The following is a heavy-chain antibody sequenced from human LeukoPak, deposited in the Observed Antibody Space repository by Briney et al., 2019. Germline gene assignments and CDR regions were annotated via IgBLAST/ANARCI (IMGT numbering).Heavy chain of an antibody. CDR1: GGSISSYY. CDR2: IYYSGST. Sequence: PSETLSLTCTVSGGSISSYYWSWIRQPPGKGLEWIGYIYYSGSTNYNPSLKNRVTISVDTSKNQFSLKLSSVTAADTAVYYCARHSGWELPLETKHDAFDIWGQGTMVTVSS. CDR3: ARHSGWELPLETKHDAFDI. V-gene: IGHV4-59*08. D-gene: IGHD1-26*01. J-gene: IGHJ3*02.